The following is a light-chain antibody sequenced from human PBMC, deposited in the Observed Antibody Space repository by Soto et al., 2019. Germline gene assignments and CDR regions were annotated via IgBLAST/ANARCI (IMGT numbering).Light chain of an antibody. CDR3: QQSYSTLPT. Sequence: EIVLTQSPGTLSLSPGERATLSCRASQSVSSSYLAWYQQKPGQAPRLLIYGASSRATGIPDRFSGSGSGTDFTLTISRLEPEDFAAYYCQQSYSTLPTFGQGTKVDIK. CDR2: GAS. CDR1: QSVSSSY. V-gene: IGKV3-20*01. J-gene: IGKJ1*01.